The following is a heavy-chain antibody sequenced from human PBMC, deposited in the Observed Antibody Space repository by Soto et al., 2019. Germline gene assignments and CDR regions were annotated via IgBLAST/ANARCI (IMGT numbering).Heavy chain of an antibody. Sequence: QLQLQESGPGLVKPSETLSLTCTVSGDSISSSTSYWGWIRLPPGKGREWIGIIFYSGSVYYNPSLTGRATLSVDTSENQFSLSLSAVTAADAAVYYCARRYCTRDTCYYFDYWGQGTLVTVSS. CDR3: ARRYCTRDTCYYFDY. D-gene: IGHD2-8*01. J-gene: IGHJ4*02. CDR1: GDSISSSTSY. V-gene: IGHV4-39*01. CDR2: IFYSGSV.